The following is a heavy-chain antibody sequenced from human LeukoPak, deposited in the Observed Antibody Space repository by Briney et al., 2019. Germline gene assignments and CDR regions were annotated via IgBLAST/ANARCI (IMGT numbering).Heavy chain of an antibody. CDR1: GGSISSSSYY. CDR2: IYYSGST. V-gene: IGHV4-39*07. CDR3: ARDYCSSTSCGFDP. J-gene: IGHJ5*02. Sequence: SETLSLTCTVSGGSISSSSYYWGWIRQPPGKGLEWIGTIYYSGSTYYNPSLKSRVTISVDTSKNQFSLKLSSVTAADTAVYYCARDYCSSTSCGFDPWGQGTLVTVSS. D-gene: IGHD2-2*01.